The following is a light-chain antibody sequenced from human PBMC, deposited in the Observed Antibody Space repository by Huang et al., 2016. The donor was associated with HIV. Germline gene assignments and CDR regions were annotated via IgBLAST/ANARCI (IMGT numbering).Light chain of an antibody. CDR2: KAS. J-gene: IGKJ2*01. V-gene: IGKV1-5*03. CDR3: QQYNSYSPGYT. Sequence: DIQMTQSPSTLSAFVGDRVTITCRASQSISSWLAWYQQKPWKAPKLLIYKASSFERGVPSRFSGSGSGTEFTLTISSLQPDDFATYYCQQYNSYSPGYTFGQGTKLEIK. CDR1: QSISSW.